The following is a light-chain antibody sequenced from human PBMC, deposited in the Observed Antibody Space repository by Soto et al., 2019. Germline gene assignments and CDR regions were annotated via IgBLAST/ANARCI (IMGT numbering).Light chain of an antibody. CDR2: AAS. V-gene: IGKV1-9*01. Sequence: DVHLTQSPSFLSPSVGDGVTITCRASQAIGNFFAWYQQKPGKAPKLLIYAASILHSGVPSRFSGSGSGTEFTLTISSLQPEDFATYYCQQLQSFPLTFGGGTKVDIK. J-gene: IGKJ4*01. CDR3: QQLQSFPLT. CDR1: QAIGNF.